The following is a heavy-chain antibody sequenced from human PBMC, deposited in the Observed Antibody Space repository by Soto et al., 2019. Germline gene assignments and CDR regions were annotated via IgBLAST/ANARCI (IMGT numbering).Heavy chain of an antibody. J-gene: IGHJ4*02. CDR2: INSNGGST. Sequence: EVQLVESGGGLAQPGGSLRLSCAASGFTFSSYAMHWVRQAPGKGLEYVSVINSNGGSTYYANSVKGRFTISRDDSKNTLYLQMGSLRAEDMAVYYCARTSGYAFDYWGQGTLVTVSS. V-gene: IGHV3-64*01. D-gene: IGHD5-12*01. CDR1: GFTFSSYA. CDR3: ARTSGYAFDY.